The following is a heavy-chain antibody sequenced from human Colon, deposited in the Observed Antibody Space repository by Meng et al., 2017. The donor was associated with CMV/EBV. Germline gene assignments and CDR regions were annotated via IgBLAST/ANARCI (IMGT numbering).Heavy chain of an antibody. Sequence: SVAIGWLRPPPGHALEWLARIFPIFGTADCAPLFRRRITITDDASTSTAYTEMSSVTSEDTAVYYAARYRRDECSTVEGKNPGFDYWGQGTLVTVSS. J-gene: IGHJ4*02. D-gene: IGHD6-6*01. CDR2: IFPIFGTA. V-gene: IGHV1-69*01. CDR3: ARYRRDECSTVEGKNPGFDY. CDR1: SVA.